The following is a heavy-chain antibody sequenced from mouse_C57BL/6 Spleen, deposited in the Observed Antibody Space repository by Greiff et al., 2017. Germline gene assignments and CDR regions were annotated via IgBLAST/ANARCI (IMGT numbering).Heavy chain of an antibody. J-gene: IGHJ2*01. Sequence: EVQGVESGGDLVKPGGSLKLSCAAPGFTFSSYGMSWVRQTPDKRLEWVATISSGGSYTYYPYSVKGRFTISRDNAKNTLYLQMSSLKSEDTAMYYCARHGMVTTKDYFDYWGQGTTLTVSS. CDR1: GFTFSSYG. V-gene: IGHV5-6*01. CDR2: ISSGGSYT. CDR3: ARHGMVTTKDYFDY. D-gene: IGHD2-2*01.